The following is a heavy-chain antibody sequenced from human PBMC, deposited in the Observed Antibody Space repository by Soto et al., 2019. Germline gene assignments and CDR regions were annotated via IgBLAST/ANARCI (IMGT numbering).Heavy chain of an antibody. CDR3: ARAIAGGYGHTTLNY. CDR1: GYIFANYG. V-gene: IGHV1-18*01. J-gene: IGHJ4*02. D-gene: IGHD5-18*01. Sequence: QVQLVQSGAEVKKPGASVKVSCKASGYIFANYGISWVRQAPGQGLEWMGWIYVYNGNTDYAQKVQGRVTMTTDTSTKPGYMKLRSLRYDDTAVYYCARAIAGGYGHTTLNYWGQGTLVTVSS. CDR2: IYVYNGNT.